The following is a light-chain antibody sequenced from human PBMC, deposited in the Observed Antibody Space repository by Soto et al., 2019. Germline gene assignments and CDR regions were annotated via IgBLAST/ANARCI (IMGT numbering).Light chain of an antibody. CDR2: GAS. Sequence: EIVLTQSPGTLSLSPGKKATLSCRASQSVSSSYLAWYQQKPGQAPRLLIYGASSRATGIPDRFSGSGSGTDFTLTISRLEPEDFAVYYCQQYGSSRFGQGTKVDIK. J-gene: IGKJ1*01. CDR1: QSVSSSY. V-gene: IGKV3-20*01. CDR3: QQYGSSR.